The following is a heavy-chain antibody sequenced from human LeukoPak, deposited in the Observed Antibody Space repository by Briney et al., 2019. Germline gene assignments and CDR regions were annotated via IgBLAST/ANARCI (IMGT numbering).Heavy chain of an antibody. CDR3: AKDIGDTAMGPYFDY. V-gene: IGHV3-9*01. CDR1: GFTFDDYA. J-gene: IGHJ4*02. CDR2: ISWNSGSI. D-gene: IGHD5-18*01. Sequence: GGSLRLSCAASGFTFDDYAMHWVRQAPGKGLEWVSGISWNSGSIGYADSVKGRFTISRDNAKNSLYLQMNSLRAEDTALYYCAKDIGDTAMGPYFDYWGQGTLVTVSS.